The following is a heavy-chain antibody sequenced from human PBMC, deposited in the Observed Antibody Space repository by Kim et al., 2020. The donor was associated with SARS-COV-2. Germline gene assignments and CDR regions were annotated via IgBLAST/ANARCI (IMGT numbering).Heavy chain of an antibody. V-gene: IGHV3-23*01. CDR2: ISGSGGST. CDR1: GFTFSSYA. J-gene: IGHJ4*02. Sequence: GGSLRLSCAASGFTFSSYAMGWVRQAPGKGLEWVSAISGSGGSTYYADSVKGRFTISRDNSKNTLYLQMNSLRAEDTAVYYCAKDPLSLWFGELLHLGVDYWGQGTLVTVSS. CDR3: AKDPLSLWFGELLHLGVDY. D-gene: IGHD3-10*01.